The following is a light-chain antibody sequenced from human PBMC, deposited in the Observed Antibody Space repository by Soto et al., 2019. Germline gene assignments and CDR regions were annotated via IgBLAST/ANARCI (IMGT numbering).Light chain of an antibody. CDR1: QSVRSDY. V-gene: IGKV3-20*01. CDR3: QQYGSSPRT. Sequence: IVLTQSPGTLSLSPWERATLSCKASQSVRSDYLAWYQQKPGQAPRLHIYGASTRATGIPDRFSGRGAGTDFTLTISRLEPEDFAVYYCQQYGSSPRTFGQGTKVDIK. J-gene: IGKJ1*01. CDR2: GAS.